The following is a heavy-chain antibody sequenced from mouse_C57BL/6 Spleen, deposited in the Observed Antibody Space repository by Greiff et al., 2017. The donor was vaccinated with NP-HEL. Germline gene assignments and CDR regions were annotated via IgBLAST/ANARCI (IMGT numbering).Heavy chain of an antibody. V-gene: IGHV1-55*01. J-gene: IGHJ4*01. D-gene: IGHD2-5*01. CDR3: ARGGYSNYGPYAMDY. CDR2: IYPGSGST. Sequence: QVQLQQSGAELVKPGASVKMSCKASGYTFTSYWITWVKQRPGQGLEWIGDIYPGSGSTNYNEKFKSKATLTVDTSSSTAYMQLSSLTSEDSAVYYCARGGYSNYGPYAMDYWGQGTSVTVSS. CDR1: GYTFTSYW.